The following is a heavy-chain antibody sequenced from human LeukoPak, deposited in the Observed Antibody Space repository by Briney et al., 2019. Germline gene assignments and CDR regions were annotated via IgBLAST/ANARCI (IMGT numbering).Heavy chain of an antibody. CDR1: GFTFSSYG. CDR2: ISYDGSNK. CDR3: ARNLYYYDSSGYYYY. D-gene: IGHD3-22*01. Sequence: GGSLRLSCAASGFTFSSYGMHWVRQAPGKGLEWVAVISYDGSNKYYAGSVKGRFTISRDNSKNMLYLQMNSLRAEDTAVYYCARNLYYYDSSGYYYYWGQGTLVTVSS. J-gene: IGHJ4*02. V-gene: IGHV3-30*03.